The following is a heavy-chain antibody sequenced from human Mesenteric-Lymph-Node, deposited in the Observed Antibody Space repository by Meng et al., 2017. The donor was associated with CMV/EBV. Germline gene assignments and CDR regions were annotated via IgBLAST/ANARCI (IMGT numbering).Heavy chain of an antibody. CDR2: ISGSGDST. CDR1: GFTFSNYA. V-gene: IGHV3-23*01. J-gene: IGHJ4*02. CDR3: ARAGGYFDH. Sequence: GGSLRLSCAASGFTFSNYAMSWVRQAPGKGLEWVSPISGSGDSTYYADSVKGRFTISRDNSENTLYLQMNSLRAEDTAVYYCARAGGYFDHWGQGILVTVSS. D-gene: IGHD3-10*01.